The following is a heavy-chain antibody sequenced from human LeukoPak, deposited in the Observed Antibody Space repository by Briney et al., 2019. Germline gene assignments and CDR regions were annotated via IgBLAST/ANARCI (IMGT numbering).Heavy chain of an antibody. J-gene: IGHJ4*02. V-gene: IGHV4-31*03. CDR3: ARERAQYYYDSSGYSA. D-gene: IGHD3-22*01. CDR2: IYYSGST. Sequence: SQTLSLTCTVSGGSISSGGYYWSWIRQHPGKGLEWIGYIYYSGSTYYNPSLKSRVTISVDTSKNQFSLKLSSVTAAHTAVYYCARERAQYYYDSSGYSAWGPGTLVTVSS. CDR1: GGSISSGGYY.